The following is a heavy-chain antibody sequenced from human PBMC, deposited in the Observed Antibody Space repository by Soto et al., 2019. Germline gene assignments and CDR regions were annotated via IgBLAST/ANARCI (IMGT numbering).Heavy chain of an antibody. V-gene: IGHV4-31*03. CDR2: IYYSGST. D-gene: IGHD1-1*01. CDR3: ARVAPNQLERRGAFDI. CDR1: GGSISSGGYY. J-gene: IGHJ3*02. Sequence: PSETLSLTCTVSGGSISSGGYYWSWIRQHPGKGLEWIGYIYYSGSTYYNPSLKSRVTISVDTSKNQFSLKLSSVTAADTAVYYCARVAPNQLERRGAFDIWGQGTMVTVSS.